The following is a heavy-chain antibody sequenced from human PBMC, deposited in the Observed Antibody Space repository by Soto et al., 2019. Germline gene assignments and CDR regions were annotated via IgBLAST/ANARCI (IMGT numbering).Heavy chain of an antibody. CDR1: ACSTIRYY. CDR3: ARFSGDTSCFDY. J-gene: IGHJ4*02. V-gene: IGHV4-59*01. CDR2: IYYRGST. D-gene: IGHD5-12*01. Sequence: TQSLTCTFFACSTIRYYCGWIRQPRGKGVEWIGYIYYRGSTNYTPSLKSRVTISVDTSKSQFSLKMSSVTAADTVVYNCARFSGDTSCFDYWGQGSVGSVSS.